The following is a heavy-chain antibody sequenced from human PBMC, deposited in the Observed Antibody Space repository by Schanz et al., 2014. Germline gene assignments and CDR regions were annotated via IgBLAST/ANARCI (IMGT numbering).Heavy chain of an antibody. D-gene: IGHD3-22*01. CDR3: ASYYDGAVDI. CDR2: INHWRRT. Sequence: QVQLQQWGAGLLKPSETLSLTCAVHGGSFSDHYWSWIRQPPGKGLEWIGEINHWRRTNYNPSLKSRVTISLDTSKKQFSLNLSSVTAADTAVYYCASYYDGAVDIWGQGTMVTVSS. CDR1: GGSFSDHY. V-gene: IGHV4-34*01. J-gene: IGHJ3*02.